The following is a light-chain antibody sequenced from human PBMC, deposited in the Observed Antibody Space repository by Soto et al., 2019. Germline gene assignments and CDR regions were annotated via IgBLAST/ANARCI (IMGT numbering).Light chain of an antibody. Sequence: EIVMTHSPATLSVSPGERATLYSSASQSVRSNSAWYQQKPGQAPRLVIYAASTRATGIPDRFSGSVSGTEFTLTISSLQSEDFAVYYCQQYNEWPPFTFGQGTRLEIK. CDR2: AAS. CDR3: QQYNEWPPFT. V-gene: IGKV3-15*01. CDR1: QSVRSN. J-gene: IGKJ5*01.